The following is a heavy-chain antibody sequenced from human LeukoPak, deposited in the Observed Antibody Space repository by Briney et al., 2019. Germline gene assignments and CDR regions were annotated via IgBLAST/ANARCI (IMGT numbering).Heavy chain of an antibody. CDR1: GFTFSSYS. CDR3: ARDPNGDYIGAFDFQR. Sequence: GGSLRLSCAASGFTFSSYSMNWVRQAPGKGLEWVSSISSSSSYIYYADSVQGRFTMSRDNSKNTLFLQMNSLRAEDTAVYYCARDPNGDYIGAFDFQRWGQGTQVTVSS. V-gene: IGHV3-21*04. CDR2: ISSSSSYI. J-gene: IGHJ1*01. D-gene: IGHD4-17*01.